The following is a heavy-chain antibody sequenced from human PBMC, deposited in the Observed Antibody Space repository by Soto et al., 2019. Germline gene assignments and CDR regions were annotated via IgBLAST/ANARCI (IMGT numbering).Heavy chain of an antibody. CDR2: IYTSGST. J-gene: IGHJ4*02. V-gene: IGHV4-4*07. Sequence: SETLSLTCTVSGGSISSYYWSWIRQPAGKGLEWIGRIYTSGSTNYNPSLKRRVTMSVDTSKNQFSLKLSSVTAADTAVYYCARGGGRDSSGYWVLDYWGQGTLVTVSS. D-gene: IGHD3-22*01. CDR3: ARGGGRDSSGYWVLDY. CDR1: GGSISSYY.